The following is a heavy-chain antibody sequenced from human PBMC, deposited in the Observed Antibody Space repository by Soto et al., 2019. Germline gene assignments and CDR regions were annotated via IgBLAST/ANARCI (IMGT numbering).Heavy chain of an antibody. V-gene: IGHV3-53*01. Sequence: EVQLVESGGGLIQPGGSLRLSCAVSGFTVSSNYMSWVRQAPGKGLEWVSVICSGGSTYYADSVKGRFTISRDNSKSTLYLQMNSLRAEDTAVYYCARHITMDPLLVYWGQGTLVTVSS. CDR1: GFTVSSNY. CDR3: ARHITMDPLLVY. J-gene: IGHJ4*02. D-gene: IGHD3-10*01. CDR2: ICSGGST.